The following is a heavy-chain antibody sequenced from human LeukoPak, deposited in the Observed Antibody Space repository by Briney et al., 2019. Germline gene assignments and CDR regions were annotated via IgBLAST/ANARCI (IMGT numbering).Heavy chain of an antibody. CDR3: ARHAGRISATGTRPFDY. Sequence: SETLSLTCTVSGASFSSSTYYWGWIRQPPGKGLEWIGSIYYSGSTYYNPSLKSRVTMSVDTSKNQFSLKLSSVTAADTAVYYCARHAGRISATGTRPFDYWGQGTLVTVSS. V-gene: IGHV4-39*01. CDR1: GASFSSSTYY. CDR2: IYYSGST. D-gene: IGHD6-13*01. J-gene: IGHJ4*02.